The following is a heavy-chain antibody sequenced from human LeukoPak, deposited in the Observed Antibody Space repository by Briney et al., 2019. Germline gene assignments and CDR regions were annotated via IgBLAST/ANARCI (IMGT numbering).Heavy chain of an antibody. CDR3: ARFEMTSVTD. CDR1: GGSISSYY. V-gene: IGHV4-59*08. J-gene: IGHJ4*02. CDR2: IFYSGST. Sequence: PSETLSLTCTGSGGSISSYYWSWIRQPPGKGLEWIGYIFYSGSTKYNPSLNRRVTISLDTSKNQFSLKLNSVTAADTAVYYCARFEMTSVTDWGQGTLVTVSS. D-gene: IGHD4-17*01.